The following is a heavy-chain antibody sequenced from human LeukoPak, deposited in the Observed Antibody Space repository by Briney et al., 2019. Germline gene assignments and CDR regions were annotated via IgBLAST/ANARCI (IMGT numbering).Heavy chain of an antibody. CDR3: AGVVRTFFGMDA. V-gene: IGHV4-31*03. CDR1: GGSISSGGYY. D-gene: IGHD2/OR15-2a*01. J-gene: IGHJ6*02. CDR2: MYYSGST. Sequence: PSETLSLTCTVSGGSISSGGYYWNWIRQHPGKGLEWIGFMYYSGSTYYNPSLKGRVTISVDTSKNQFTLKLSSVTAADTAVYYCAGVVRTFFGMDAWGQGTTVTVSS.